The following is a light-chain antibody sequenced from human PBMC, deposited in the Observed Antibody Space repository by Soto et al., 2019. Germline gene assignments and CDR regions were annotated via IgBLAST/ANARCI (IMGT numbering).Light chain of an antibody. Sequence: EIVLTQSPGTLSLSPGGRATLSCRASQSVSNNFLAWYQQKPGQAPRLLIDNAATRATGIPNMFSGRCSATYFPLTISRLAPEDFALYHYQQYASPLLTFGGGTKVEI. J-gene: IGKJ4*01. CDR2: NAA. CDR3: QQYASPLLT. V-gene: IGKV3-20*01. CDR1: QSVSNNF.